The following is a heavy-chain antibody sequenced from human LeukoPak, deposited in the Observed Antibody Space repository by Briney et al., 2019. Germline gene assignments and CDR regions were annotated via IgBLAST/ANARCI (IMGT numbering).Heavy chain of an antibody. CDR1: GFTFSSYG. Sequence: GGSLRLSCAASGFTFSSYGMSWVRQAPGKGLEGVANIKQDGSEKYSVDSVKGRFTISRDNAKNSLYMQMNSLRAEDTAVYYCARVMSASVWRSYGSYYYYYYMDIWGKGTTVTVSS. CDR3: ARVMSASVWRSYGSYYYYYYMDI. J-gene: IGHJ6*03. V-gene: IGHV3-7*01. D-gene: IGHD3-16*01. CDR2: IKQDGSEK.